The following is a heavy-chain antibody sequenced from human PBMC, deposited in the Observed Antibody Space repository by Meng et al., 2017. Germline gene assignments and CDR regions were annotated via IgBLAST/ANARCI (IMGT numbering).Heavy chain of an antibody. V-gene: IGHV2-26*01. Sequence: SGPTLVKPTETRTLTCTVSGFSRSNARRGGSGIRQPPGKALEWLAHIFPNDEKSYSTSLKSRLSISKDTSKSQVVRTMTNMDPVDTATYYCARIGSAYYDILTGYYGARKGLGYFDYWGQGTLVTVSS. D-gene: IGHD3-9*01. CDR2: IFPNDEK. CDR3: ARIGSAYYDILTGYYGARKGLGYFDY. J-gene: IGHJ4*02. CDR1: GFSRSNARRG.